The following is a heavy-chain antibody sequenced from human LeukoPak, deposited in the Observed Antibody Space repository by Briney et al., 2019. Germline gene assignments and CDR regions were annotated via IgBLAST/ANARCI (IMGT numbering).Heavy chain of an antibody. CDR3: ATSGGTGYYAVS. CDR2: INPNSGDT. J-gene: IGHJ4*02. V-gene: IGHV1-2*02. D-gene: IGHD3-9*01. CDR1: GYIFTGYY. Sequence: GASVKVSCKASGYIFTGYYMIWVRQAPGHGLEWMGWINPNSGDTNFAQKLQGRVTMTSDTSISTAYMELSRLSSDDTAVYYCATSGGTGYYAVSRGQGTLVTVSS.